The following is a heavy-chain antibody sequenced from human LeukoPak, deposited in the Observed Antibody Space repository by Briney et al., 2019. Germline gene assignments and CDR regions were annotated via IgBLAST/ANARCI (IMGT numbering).Heavy chain of an antibody. CDR2: IYYSGST. Sequence: SETLSLTCTVSGGSISSSSYYWGWIRQPPGKGLEWIGSIYYSGSTYYNPSLKSRVTISVDTSKNQFSLKLSSVTAADTAVYYCARYSLRITGTTPLWDCWGQGTLVTVSS. D-gene: IGHD1-20*01. J-gene: IGHJ4*02. CDR3: ARYSLRITGTTPLWDC. V-gene: IGHV4-39*01. CDR1: GGSISSSSYY.